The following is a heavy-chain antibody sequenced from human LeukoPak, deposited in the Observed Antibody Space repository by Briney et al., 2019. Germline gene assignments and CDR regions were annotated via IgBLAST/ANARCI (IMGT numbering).Heavy chain of an antibody. D-gene: IGHD3-22*01. CDR2: INPNSGGT. CDR3: ARDDYYDSSGDFDY. J-gene: IGHJ4*02. V-gene: IGHV1-2*06. Sequence: ASVKVSCKASGYTFTGYYMHWVRQAPGQGLEWMGRINPNSGGTNYAQKFQGRVTMTRDTPISTAYMELSRLRSDDTAVYYCARDDYYDSSGDFDYWGQGTLVTVSS. CDR1: GYTFTGYY.